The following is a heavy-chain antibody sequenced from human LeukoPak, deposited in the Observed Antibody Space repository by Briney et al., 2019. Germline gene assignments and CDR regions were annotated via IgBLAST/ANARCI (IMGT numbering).Heavy chain of an antibody. J-gene: IGHJ4*02. CDR1: GFTFSGYA. D-gene: IGHD1-26*01. V-gene: IGHV3-23*01. Sequence: GGSLRLSCAASGFTFSGYAMRWVRQAPGKGLEWVSAIGGSGGSTYYADSVKGRFTISRDNSKNTLYLQMNSLRAEDTAVYYCARDLRELLPFDYWGQGTLVTVSP. CDR2: IGGSGGST. CDR3: ARDLRELLPFDY.